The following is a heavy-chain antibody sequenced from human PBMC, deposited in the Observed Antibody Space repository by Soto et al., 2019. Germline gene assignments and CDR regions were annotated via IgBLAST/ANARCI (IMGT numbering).Heavy chain of an antibody. CDR2: IHYSGST. CDR1: SGSISNYY. D-gene: IGHD2-15*01. V-gene: IGHV4-59*08. Sequence: PSETLSLTCTVSSGSISNYYWSWIRQPPGKGLEWIGYIHYSGSTNYNPSLKSRVTISVDTSKNQFSLKLSSVTAADTAVYYCARHYCGGGSCQYFDYWGQGTLVTVSS. CDR3: ARHYCGGGSCQYFDY. J-gene: IGHJ4*02.